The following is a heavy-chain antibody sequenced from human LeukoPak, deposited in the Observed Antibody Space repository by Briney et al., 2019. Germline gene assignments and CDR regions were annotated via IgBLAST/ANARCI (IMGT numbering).Heavy chain of an antibody. CDR1: GGSFSGYY. D-gene: IGHD3-10*01. CDR3: ARDFTMVRGVPYFDY. CDR2: INHSGST. V-gene: IGHV4-34*01. J-gene: IGHJ4*02. Sequence: PSETLSLTCAVYGGSFSGYYWSWIRQPPGKGLEWIGEINHSGSTNYNPSLKSRVTISVDTSKNQFSLKLSSVTAADTAVYYCARDFTMVRGVPYFDYWGQGTLVTVSS.